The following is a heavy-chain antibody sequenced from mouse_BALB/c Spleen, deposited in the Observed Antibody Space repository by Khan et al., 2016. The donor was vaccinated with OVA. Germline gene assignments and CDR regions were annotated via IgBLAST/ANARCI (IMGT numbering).Heavy chain of an antibody. CDR3: ARIKKIVATYFDY. V-gene: IGHV1S81*02. CDR2: TNPTNGRT. CDR1: GYTFTSYW. J-gene: IGHJ2*01. Sequence: VQLQESGAELVKAGASVKMSCKASGYTFTSYWMHWVKQRLGQGLAWFAETNPTNGRTYYNEKFKSKATLTVDKSSSTAYMLLSGPTFEDSAVYYCARIKKIVATYFDYWGQGTTLTVSS. D-gene: IGHD1-1*01.